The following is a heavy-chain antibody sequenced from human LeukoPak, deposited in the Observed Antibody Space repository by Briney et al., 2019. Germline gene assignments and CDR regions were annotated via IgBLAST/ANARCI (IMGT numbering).Heavy chain of an antibody. V-gene: IGHV1-2*02. CDR1: GYTFTGYY. CDR3: ARADILTGYYIIDY. D-gene: IGHD3-9*01. Sequence: ASVKVSCKASGYTFTGYYIHWVRQAPGQGLEWMAWINPNRGDTNYVQKFQDRVTVTRDTSISTAYMELSRLRSDDTAVYYCARADILTGYYIIDYWGQGALVTVSS. CDR2: INPNRGDT. J-gene: IGHJ4*02.